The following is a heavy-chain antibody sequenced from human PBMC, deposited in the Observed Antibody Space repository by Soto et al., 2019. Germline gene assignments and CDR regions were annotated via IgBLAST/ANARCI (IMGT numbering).Heavy chain of an antibody. CDR1: GGSFSGYY. J-gene: IGHJ4*02. CDR2: INHSGST. D-gene: IGHD6-6*01. CDR3: ARGRRNLAIAARYFDY. V-gene: IGHV4-34*01. Sequence: SETLSLTCAVYGGSFSGYYWSWIRQPPGKGLEWIGEINHSGSTNYNPSLKSRVTISVDTSKNQFSLKLSSVTAADTAVYYCARGRRNLAIAARYFDYWGQGTLVTVSS.